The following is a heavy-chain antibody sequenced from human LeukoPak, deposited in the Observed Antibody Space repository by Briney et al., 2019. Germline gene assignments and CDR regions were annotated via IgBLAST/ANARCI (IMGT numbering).Heavy chain of an antibody. J-gene: IGHJ3*02. Sequence: SETLSLTCTVSGGSISSGSYYWSWIRQPAGKGLEWIGRIYTSGSTNYNPSLKSRVTISVDTSKNQFSLKLSSVTAADTAVYYCARVLVTNDYVWGSYPQGAFDIWGQGTMVTVSS. CDR3: ARVLVTNDYVWGSYPQGAFDI. V-gene: IGHV4-61*02. CDR2: IYTSGST. D-gene: IGHD3-16*02. CDR1: GGSISSGSYY.